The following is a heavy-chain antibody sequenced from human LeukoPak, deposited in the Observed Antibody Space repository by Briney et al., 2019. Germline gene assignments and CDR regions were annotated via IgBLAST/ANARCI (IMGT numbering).Heavy chain of an antibody. CDR3: ARHDYSNDWFDP. V-gene: IGHV4-38-2*01. J-gene: IGHJ5*02. CDR1: GYSISSGYY. Sequence: SETLSLTCAVSGYSISSGYYWGWIRQPPGKGLEWIGSIYHSGSTFYNASLKSRVTISVDTSNNPFSLKLSSVTAADTAVYYCARHDYSNDWFDPWGQGTLVTVSS. D-gene: IGHD4-11*01. CDR2: IYHSGST.